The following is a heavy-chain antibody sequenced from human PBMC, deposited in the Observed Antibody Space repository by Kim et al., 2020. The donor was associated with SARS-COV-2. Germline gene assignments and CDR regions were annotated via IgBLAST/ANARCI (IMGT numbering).Heavy chain of an antibody. D-gene: IGHD3-10*01. CDR2: IYYSGST. Sequence: SETPSLTCTVSGGSISSYYWSWIRQPPGKGLEWIGYIYYSGSTNYNPSLKSRVTISVDTSKNQFSLKLSSVTAADTAVYYCVRSGSYYNFPLYYFDYWG. CDR3: VRSGSYYNFPLYYFDY. CDR1: GGSISSYY. V-gene: IGHV4-59*13. J-gene: IGHJ4*01.